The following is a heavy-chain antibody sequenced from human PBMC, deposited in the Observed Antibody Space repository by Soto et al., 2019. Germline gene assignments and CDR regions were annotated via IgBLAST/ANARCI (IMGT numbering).Heavy chain of an antibody. V-gene: IGHV3-23*01. D-gene: IGHD1-1*01. CDR3: AKAARTTTLYNFDF. CDR2: ISDSGGTT. Sequence: GGSLRLSCAASGFTFSTFGMNWVRQAPGKGLEWVSVISDSGGTTFHADSVKGRFTISRDNSKNTLYLQMNSLRPEDTAVYYCAKAARTTTLYNFDFWGQGTLVTVSS. J-gene: IGHJ4*02. CDR1: GFTFSTFG.